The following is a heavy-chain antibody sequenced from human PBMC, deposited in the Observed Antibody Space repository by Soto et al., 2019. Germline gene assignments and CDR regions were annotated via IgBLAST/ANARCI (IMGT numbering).Heavy chain of an antibody. Sequence: LKISCQASGYSFTTYWIAWVRQTPGRGLEWMGIIYPGDSDTRYSPSFQGQVTISADKSISTAYLQWSSLKASDTAMYYCATPGGIAAAGTFDYWGQGTLVTVSS. CDR2: IYPGDSDT. CDR1: GYSFTTYW. J-gene: IGHJ4*02. CDR3: ATPGGIAAAGTFDY. D-gene: IGHD6-13*01. V-gene: IGHV5-51*01.